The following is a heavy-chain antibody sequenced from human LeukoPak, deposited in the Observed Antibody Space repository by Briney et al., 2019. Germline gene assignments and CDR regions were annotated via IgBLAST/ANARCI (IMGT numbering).Heavy chain of an antibody. CDR1: GGSTSSYY. D-gene: IGHD2-15*01. V-gene: IGHV4-59*01. CDR3: ARRYCSGGSCPIDY. CDR2: IYYSGST. Sequence: PSETLSLTCTVSGGSTSSYYWSWIRQPPGKGLEWIGYIYYSGSTNYNPSLKSRVTISVDTPKNQFSLKLSSVTAADTAVYYCARRYCSGGSCPIDYWGQGTLVTVSS. J-gene: IGHJ4*02.